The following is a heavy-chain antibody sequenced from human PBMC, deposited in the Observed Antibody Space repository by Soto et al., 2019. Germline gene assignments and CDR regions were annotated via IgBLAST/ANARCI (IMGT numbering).Heavy chain of an antibody. J-gene: IGHJ6*02. CDR3: GRCRTDSYAMDV. CDR1: GCRLTSYG. V-gene: IGHV1-18*01. D-gene: IGHD5-18*01. Sequence: SAEVSCKPSGCRLTSYGIAWVRQVPGQGPEWMGWISPYNGSTNYAQNVQGRVVMTTDISTNIVYLELRSLRSDDTAMYYCGRCRTDSYAMDVWGQGTTVTVSS. CDR2: ISPYNGST.